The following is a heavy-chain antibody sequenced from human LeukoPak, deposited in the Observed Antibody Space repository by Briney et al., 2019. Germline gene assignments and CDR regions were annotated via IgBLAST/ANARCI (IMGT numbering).Heavy chain of an antibody. Sequence: SQTLSLTCAISGDSVSSNSAAWNWIGQSPSRGLEWLGRTYYRSKWYNDYAVSVKSRITIKPDTSKNQFSLQLKSVIPEDTAMYYCVRARDAVLFEYWGQGTLVTVSS. CDR2: TYYRSKWYN. CDR1: GDSVSSNSAA. D-gene: IGHD2-8*01. CDR3: VRARDAVLFEY. J-gene: IGHJ4*02. V-gene: IGHV6-1*01.